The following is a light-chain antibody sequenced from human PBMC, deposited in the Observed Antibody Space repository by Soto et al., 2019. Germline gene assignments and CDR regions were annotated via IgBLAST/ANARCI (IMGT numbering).Light chain of an antibody. J-gene: IGKJ3*01. V-gene: IGKV3-11*01. Sequence: EIVLTQSPATLSLSPGERATLSCRTSQSVTTNFAWYQQKPGQAPRLLIYDIPNMATGIPDRFSGSGSGTDFTLTISSLEPEDFAVYYCQQRATWHQLITVGPGTKVEIK. CDR2: DIP. CDR1: QSVTTN. CDR3: QQRATWHQLIT.